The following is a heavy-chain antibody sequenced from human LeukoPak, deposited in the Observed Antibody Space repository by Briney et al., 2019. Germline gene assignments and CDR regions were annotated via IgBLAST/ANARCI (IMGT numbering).Heavy chain of an antibody. CDR3: ARGSIAVADDNWFDP. D-gene: IGHD6-19*01. Sequence: SETLSLTCAVYGGSFSGYYWSWIRQPPAKGLEWIGEINHSGSTNYNPSLKSRVTITVDTSKNQFSLKLSSVTAADTAVYYCARGSIAVADDNWFDPWGQGTLVTVSS. CDR2: INHSGST. J-gene: IGHJ5*02. V-gene: IGHV4-34*01. CDR1: GGSFSGYY.